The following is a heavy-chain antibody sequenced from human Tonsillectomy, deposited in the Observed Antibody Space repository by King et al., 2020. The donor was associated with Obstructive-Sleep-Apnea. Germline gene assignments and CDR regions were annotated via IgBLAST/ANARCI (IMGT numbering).Heavy chain of an antibody. J-gene: IGHJ5*02. CDR1: GFTVSSNY. CDR3: AREEYTSSWYRGSWFDP. Sequence: VQLVESGGGLVQPGGSLRLSCAASGFTVSSNYMSWVRQAPGKGLEWVSVIYSGGSTYYADSVKGRFTISRDNSKNTLYLQMNSLRAEDTAVYYCAREEYTSSWYRGSWFDPWGQGTLVTVSS. CDR2: IYSGGST. V-gene: IGHV3-66*01. D-gene: IGHD6-13*01.